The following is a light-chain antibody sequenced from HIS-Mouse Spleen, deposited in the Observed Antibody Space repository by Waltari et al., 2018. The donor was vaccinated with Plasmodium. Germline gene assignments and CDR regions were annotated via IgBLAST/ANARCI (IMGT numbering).Light chain of an antibody. CDR2: DAS. CDR3: QQSYSTWT. V-gene: IGKV1-39*01. J-gene: IGKJ1*01. CDR1: QDISNY. Sequence: DIQMTQSPSSLSASVGDRVTITCQASQDISNYLNWYQQKPGKAPKPLIYDASNLETGVPSRFSGSGSGTDFTLSISSLQPEDFATYYCQQSYSTWTFGQGTKVEIK.